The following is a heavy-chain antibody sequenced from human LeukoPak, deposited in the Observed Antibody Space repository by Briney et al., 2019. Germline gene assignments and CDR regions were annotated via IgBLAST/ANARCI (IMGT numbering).Heavy chain of an antibody. J-gene: IGHJ3*02. CDR2: ISGSGGST. V-gene: IGHV3-23*01. Sequence: PGGSLRLSCAASGFTFSSYAMTWVRRAPGKGLVGVSPISGSGGSTYYADSVKGRFTISRDNSKNTLYLQMNSLRADDTAVYYCAKTVWNYVVGADAFGIWGQRTMVTVSS. CDR1: GFTFSSYA. D-gene: IGHD1-7*01. CDR3: AKTVWNYVVGADAFGI.